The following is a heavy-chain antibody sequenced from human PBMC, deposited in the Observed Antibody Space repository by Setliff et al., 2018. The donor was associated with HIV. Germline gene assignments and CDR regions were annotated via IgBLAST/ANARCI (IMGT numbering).Heavy chain of an antibody. CDR3: ATPRGLYSSSG. Sequence: GGSLRLSCAASGFTFSSYWMSWVRQAPGKGLEWVANIKQDGSEKYYVDSVKGRFTISRDNAKNSLYLQMNSLRAEDTAVYYCATPRGLYSSSGWGQGTLVTVSS. CDR1: GFTFSSYW. CDR2: IKQDGSEK. V-gene: IGHV3-7*03. D-gene: IGHD6-13*01. J-gene: IGHJ4*02.